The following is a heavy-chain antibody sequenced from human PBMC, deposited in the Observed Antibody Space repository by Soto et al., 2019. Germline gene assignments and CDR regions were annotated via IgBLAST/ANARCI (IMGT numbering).Heavy chain of an antibody. CDR1: GASITAYY. J-gene: IGHJ5*02. CDR3: ARLDFWSGYRFDP. D-gene: IGHD3-3*01. V-gene: IGHV4-59*12. CDR2: ISDTGTT. Sequence: SETLSLTCSVSGASITAYYWTWVRQPPGKGLQWIGYISDTGTTKYNPSLKSRVTISVHASKNELALKLTSATAADTAVYYCARLDFWSGYRFDPWGQGTLVTVSS.